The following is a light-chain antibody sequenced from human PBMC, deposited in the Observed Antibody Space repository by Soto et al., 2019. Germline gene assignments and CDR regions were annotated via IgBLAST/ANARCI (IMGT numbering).Light chain of an antibody. CDR1: QDIRSD. J-gene: IGKJ1*01. Sequence: AIQMTQFPSSLSASVGDRVTITCRASQDIRSDLGWCQQKPGKAPKLLIYDGFSLESGVPSRFSGSGSGTEFTLTISSLQPDDFATYYCQQYNSYAWTFGQGTKVDIK. CDR3: QQYNSYAWT. CDR2: DGF. V-gene: IGKV1-13*02.